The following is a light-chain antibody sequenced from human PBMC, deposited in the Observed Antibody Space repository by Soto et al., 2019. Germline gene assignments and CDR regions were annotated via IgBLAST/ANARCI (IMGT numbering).Light chain of an antibody. CDR2: DNN. Sequence: QSVLTQPPSVSAAPGQKVTISCSGSSSNIGNNYVSWYQHLPGTAPKLLIYDNNKRPSGIPDRFSGSKSGTSATLGITGLQTGDEADYYRGTWDSSLSAGVFGGGTKVTVL. CDR1: SSNIGNNY. CDR3: GTWDSSLSAGV. V-gene: IGLV1-51*01. J-gene: IGLJ2*01.